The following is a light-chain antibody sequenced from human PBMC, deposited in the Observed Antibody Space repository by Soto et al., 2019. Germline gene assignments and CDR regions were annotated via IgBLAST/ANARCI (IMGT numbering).Light chain of an antibody. CDR1: SSDVGGYNY. CDR2: GVT. CDR3: SSYTSSSTLSVV. Sequence: QSALTQPASVSGSPGQSITISCTGTSSDVGGYNYVSWYQQHPGKAPKLMIYGVTNRPSGVSNRFSRSKSGNTASLTISGLQAEDEADYYCSSYTSSSTLSVVFGGGTKLTVL. J-gene: IGLJ2*01. V-gene: IGLV2-14*01.